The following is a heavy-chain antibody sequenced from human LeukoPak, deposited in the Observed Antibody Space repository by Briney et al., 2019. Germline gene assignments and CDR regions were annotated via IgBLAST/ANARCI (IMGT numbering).Heavy chain of an antibody. J-gene: IGHJ4*02. CDR3: ARGLGYCTSTTCLLPFDY. Sequence: GGSLRLSCAASGFTVSTYYMTWVRQAPGKGLECVSVIYSGGSTYYADSVKGRFTVSRDNSKNTLYLQMNSLRAEDTAMYYCARGLGYCTSTTCLLPFDYWGQGTPVTVSS. CDR1: GFTVSTYY. D-gene: IGHD2-2*01. CDR2: IYSGGST. V-gene: IGHV3-53*01.